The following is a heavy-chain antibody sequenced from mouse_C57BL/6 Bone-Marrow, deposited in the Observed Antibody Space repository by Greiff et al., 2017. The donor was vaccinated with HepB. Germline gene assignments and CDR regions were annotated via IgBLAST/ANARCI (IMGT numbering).Heavy chain of an antibody. CDR1: GFTFSDAW. J-gene: IGHJ1*03. CDR2: IRNKANNHAT. CDR3: QRTTVVATDWYFDV. D-gene: IGHD1-1*01. Sequence: EVQVVESGGGLVQPGGSMKLSCAASGFTFSDAWMDWVRQSPEKGLEWVAEIRNKANNHATYYAESVKGRFTISRDDSKSSVYLQMNSLRAEDTGIYYCQRTTVVATDWYFDVWGTGTTVTVSS. V-gene: IGHV6-6*01.